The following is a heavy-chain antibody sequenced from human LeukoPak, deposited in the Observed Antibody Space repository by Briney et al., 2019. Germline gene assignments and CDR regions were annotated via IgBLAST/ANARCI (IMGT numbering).Heavy chain of an antibody. Sequence: GGSLRLSCAASGFTFDDYVMHWVRQAPGKGLEWVSGISWNSGSIAYADSVKGRFTISRDNAKNSLYLEMNSLRAEDTAVYYCASPRTEQQLAQFDYWGQGTLVTVSS. CDR2: ISWNSGSI. CDR3: ASPRTEQQLAQFDY. D-gene: IGHD6-13*01. CDR1: GFTFDDYV. J-gene: IGHJ4*02. V-gene: IGHV3-9*01.